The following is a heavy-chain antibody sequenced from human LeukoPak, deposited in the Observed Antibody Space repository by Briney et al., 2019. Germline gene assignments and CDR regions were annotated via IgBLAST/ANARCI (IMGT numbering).Heavy chain of an antibody. CDR1: GYSFTSYW. CDR3: ARHRRITMVREASNYYYYMDV. Sequence: GESLKISCKGSGYSFTSYWIGWVRQMPGKGLEWMGIIYPGDSDTRYSPSFQGQVTISADKSISTAYLQLSSLKASDTAMYYCARHRRITMVREASNYYYYMDVWGKGATVTVSS. V-gene: IGHV5-51*01. CDR2: IYPGDSDT. D-gene: IGHD3-10*01. J-gene: IGHJ6*03.